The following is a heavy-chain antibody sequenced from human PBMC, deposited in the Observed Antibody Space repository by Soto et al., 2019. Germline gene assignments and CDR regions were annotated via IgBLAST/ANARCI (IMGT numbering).Heavy chain of an antibody. Sequence: QVQLVQSGAEVRKPGAAVRVACKASGDKFSTYALNWVRQVPGQGLEWLGGIITFLGAAMYAQKFQGRVTITADESATKAYMELSSLRSEDTAVYYCARGGKERFRGSGMDVWGQGTTVTVSS. CDR2: IITFLGAA. CDR1: GDKFSTYA. D-gene: IGHD2-21*01. V-gene: IGHV1-69*01. J-gene: IGHJ6*02. CDR3: ARGGKERFRGSGMDV.